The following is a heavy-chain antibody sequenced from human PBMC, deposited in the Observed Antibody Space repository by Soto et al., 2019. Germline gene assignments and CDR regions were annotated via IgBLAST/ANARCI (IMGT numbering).Heavy chain of an antibody. CDR1: GFTFSSYW. CDR2: INSDGSST. Sequence: EVQLVESGGGLVQPGGSLRLSSAASGFTFSSYWMHWVRQAPGKGLVWVSRINSDGSSTSYADSVKGRFTISRDNAKNTLYLQMNSLRAEDTAVYYCVRTSLVVAAAAREDYWCQGTLVTVSS. V-gene: IGHV3-74*01. CDR3: VRTSLVVAAAAREDY. J-gene: IGHJ4*02. D-gene: IGHD2-15*01.